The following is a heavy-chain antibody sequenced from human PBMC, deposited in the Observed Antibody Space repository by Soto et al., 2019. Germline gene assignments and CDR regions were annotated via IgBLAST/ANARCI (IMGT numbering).Heavy chain of an antibody. CDR3: ARHGGDCSSTSCYNLPSPHYYYYGMDV. V-gene: IGHV5-51*01. CDR2: IYPGDSDT. J-gene: IGHJ6*02. Sequence: GESLKISCKGSGYSFTSYWIGWVRQMPGKGLEWMGIIYPGDSDTRYSPSFQGQVTISADKSINTAYLQWSSLKASDTAMYYCARHGGDCSSTSCYNLPSPHYYYYGMDVWGQGTTVTVYS. D-gene: IGHD2-2*02. CDR1: GYSFTSYW.